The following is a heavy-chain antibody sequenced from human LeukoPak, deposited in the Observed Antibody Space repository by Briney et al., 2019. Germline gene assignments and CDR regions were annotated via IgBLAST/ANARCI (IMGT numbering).Heavy chain of an antibody. CDR3: ARALWAWIKYVFDI. D-gene: IGHD5-12*01. Sequence: GGSLRLSCAASGFTFSSYWWSWVRQAPGKGLEWVANIKQDGSEKYYVDSVKGRFTISRDNAKNSLYLQMNSLRAEDTAVYYCARALWAWIKYVFDIWGQGTMVTVSS. J-gene: IGHJ3*02. CDR1: GFTFSSYW. V-gene: IGHV3-7*03. CDR2: IKQDGSEK.